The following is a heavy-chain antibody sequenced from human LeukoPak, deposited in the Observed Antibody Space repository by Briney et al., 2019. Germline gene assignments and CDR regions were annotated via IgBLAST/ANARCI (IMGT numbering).Heavy chain of an antibody. Sequence: GGSLRLSCAASGFTFRSYSMNWVRQAPGKGLEWVPSISSSGNYIYYADSVRGRFTISRDNAKNSLSLQMNSLRAEDTAVYYCARRSEWELLSCDYWGQGTLVTVSS. V-gene: IGHV3-21*01. CDR1: GFTFRSYS. J-gene: IGHJ4*02. CDR2: ISSSGNYI. CDR3: ARRSEWELLSCDY. D-gene: IGHD1-26*01.